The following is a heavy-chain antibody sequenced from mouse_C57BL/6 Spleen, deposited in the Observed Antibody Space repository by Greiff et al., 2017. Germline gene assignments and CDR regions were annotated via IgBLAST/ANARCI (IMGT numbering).Heavy chain of an antibody. D-gene: IGHD2-1*01. CDR2: IDPSDSET. CDR1: GYTFTSYW. CDR3: ARGGGYGNHIDY. Sequence: QVQLKQPGAELVRPGSSVKLSCKASGYTFTSYWMHWVKQRPIQGLEWIGNIDPSDSETHYNQKFKDKATLTVDKSSSTAYMQLSSLTSEDSAVYYCARGGGYGNHIDYWGQGTTLTVSS. J-gene: IGHJ2*01. V-gene: IGHV1-52*01.